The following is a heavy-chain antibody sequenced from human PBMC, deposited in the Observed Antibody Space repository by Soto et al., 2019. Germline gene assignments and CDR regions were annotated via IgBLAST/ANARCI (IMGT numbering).Heavy chain of an antibody. J-gene: IGHJ4*02. V-gene: IGHV1-69*01. CDR1: GGTFSSYA. Sequence: QVQLVQSGAEVKKPGSSVKVSCTASGGTFSSYAISWVRQAPGQGLEWMGGIIPIFGTANYAQKFQGRVTITADESTSTAYMELSSLRSEDTAVYYCARVRKRITIFGVFDYWGQGTLVTVSS. CDR2: IIPIFGTA. CDR3: ARVRKRITIFGVFDY. D-gene: IGHD3-3*01.